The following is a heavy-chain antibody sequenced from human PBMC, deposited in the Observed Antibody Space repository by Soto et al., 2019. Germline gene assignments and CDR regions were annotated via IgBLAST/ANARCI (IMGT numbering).Heavy chain of an antibody. D-gene: IGHD1-20*01. Sequence: GGSLRLSCAASGFTFSSYGMHWVRQAPGKGLEWVAVISYDGSNKYYADSVKGRFTISRDNSKNTLYLQMNSLRAEDTAVYYCAKVPLRYNWDIDYWGQGTLVTVSS. CDR2: ISYDGSNK. CDR1: GFTFSSYG. J-gene: IGHJ4*02. V-gene: IGHV3-30*18. CDR3: AKVPLRYNWDIDY.